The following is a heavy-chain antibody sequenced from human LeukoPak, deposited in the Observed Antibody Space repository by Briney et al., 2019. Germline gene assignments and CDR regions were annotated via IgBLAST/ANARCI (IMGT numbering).Heavy chain of an antibody. J-gene: IGHJ4*02. CDR3: ARDLREGSSSYQIPFDY. D-gene: IGHD6-13*01. V-gene: IGHV1-18*01. CDR1: GYTFTNYG. CDR2: SSAYNGNT. Sequence: GASVKVSCKASGYTFTNYGISWVRQAPGQGLERMGWSSAYNGNTNYAQRLQGRVTMTADTSTSTAYMELRSLRSDDTAVYYCARDLREGSSSYQIPFDYWGQGTLVTVSS.